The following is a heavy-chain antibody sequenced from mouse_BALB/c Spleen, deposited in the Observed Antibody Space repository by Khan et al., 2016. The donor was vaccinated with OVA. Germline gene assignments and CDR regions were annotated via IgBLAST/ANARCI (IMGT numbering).Heavy chain of an antibody. D-gene: IGHD1-1*01. V-gene: IGHV1-20*02. CDR3: ARIYGSDFDY. J-gene: IGHJ2*01. CDR2: INPHIGET. Sequence: VRLQQSGPELVKPGASVKISCKASGYSFTGYFMNWVMQSHGKSLEWIGRINPHIGETFYNQKFKGKATLTVDESSSTAHMELRSLASEDSAVDYCARIYGSDFDYWGQGTTLTVSS. CDR1: GYSFTGYF.